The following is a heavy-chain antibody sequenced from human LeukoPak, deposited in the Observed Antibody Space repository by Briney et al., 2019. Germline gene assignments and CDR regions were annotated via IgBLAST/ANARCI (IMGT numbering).Heavy chain of an antibody. Sequence: GGTLRLSCAASGFTFSSYWMHWVRQAPGKGLVWVSRINSDGSSTSYADSVKGRFTISRDNAKNTLYLQMNSLRAEDTAVYYCARGPIVVVPAASYMDVWGKGTTVTISS. J-gene: IGHJ6*03. D-gene: IGHD2-2*01. CDR3: ARGPIVVVPAASYMDV. CDR2: INSDGSST. CDR1: GFTFSSYW. V-gene: IGHV3-74*01.